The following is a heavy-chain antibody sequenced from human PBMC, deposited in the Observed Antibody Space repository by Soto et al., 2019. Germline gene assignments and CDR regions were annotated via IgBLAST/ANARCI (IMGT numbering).Heavy chain of an antibody. CDR1: GYTFTGYY. Sequence: ASVKVSCKASGYTFTGYYMHWVRQAPGQGLEWMGWINPNSGGTNYAQKFQGWVTMTRDTSISTAYMELSRLRSDDTAVYYCATRYYYDSSGLYGMDVWGQATTVTVSS. D-gene: IGHD3-22*01. CDR3: ATRYYYDSSGLYGMDV. J-gene: IGHJ6*02. V-gene: IGHV1-2*04. CDR2: INPNSGGT.